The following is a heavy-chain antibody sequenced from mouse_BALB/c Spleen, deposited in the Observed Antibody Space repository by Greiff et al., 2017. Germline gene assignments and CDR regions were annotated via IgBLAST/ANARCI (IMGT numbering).Heavy chain of an antibody. V-gene: IGHV2-2*02. CDR2: IWSGGST. CDR1: GFSLTSYG. CDR3: ARKGYYGSSYEGGYAMDY. Sequence: VKLVESGPGLVQPSQSLSITCTVSGFSLTSYGVHWVRQSPGKGLEWLGVIWSGGSTDYNAAFISRLSISKDNSKSQVFFKMNSLQANDTAIYYCARKGYYGSSYEGGYAMDYWGQGTSVTVSS. D-gene: IGHD1-1*01. J-gene: IGHJ4*01.